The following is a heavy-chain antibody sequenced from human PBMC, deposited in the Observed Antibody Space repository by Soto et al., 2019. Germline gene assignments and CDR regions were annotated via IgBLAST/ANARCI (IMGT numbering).Heavy chain of an antibody. D-gene: IGHD3-3*01. CDR3: ARDPRITIFGVVIEPYYYYMDV. V-gene: IGHV1-46*03. J-gene: IGHJ6*03. Sequence: ASVKVSCKASGYTFTSYYMHWVRQAPGQGLEWMGIINPSGGSTSYAQKFQGRVTMTRDTSASTVYMELSSLRSEDTAVYYCARDPRITIFGVVIEPYYYYMDVWGKGTTVTVSS. CDR1: GYTFTSYY. CDR2: INPSGGST.